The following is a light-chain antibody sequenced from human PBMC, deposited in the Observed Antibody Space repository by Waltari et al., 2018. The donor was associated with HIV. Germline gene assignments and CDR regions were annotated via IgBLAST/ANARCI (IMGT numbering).Light chain of an antibody. V-gene: IGKV3-15*01. J-gene: IGKJ1*01. CDR3: QQYNKWPPWT. Sequence: EIVMPQSPATLSASPGASATLSCRASQDISSNLAWYQQKPGQAPRLLIYGASTRATDIPVRLSGSGSGTEFTLTISSLQSEDFAVYYCQQYNKWPPWTFGQGTTVEIK. CDR1: QDISSN. CDR2: GAS.